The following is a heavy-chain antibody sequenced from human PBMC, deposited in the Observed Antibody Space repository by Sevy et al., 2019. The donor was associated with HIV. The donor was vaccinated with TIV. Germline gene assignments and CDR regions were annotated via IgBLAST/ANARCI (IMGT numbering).Heavy chain of an antibody. CDR1: GFSLETFW. D-gene: IGHD3-10*01. CDR2: IKSNSDGGTT. J-gene: IGHJ4*02. V-gene: IGHV3-15*01. CDR3: GTAPGTGY. Sequence: GGSLRLSCAASGFSLETFWIHWVRQAPGKGLEWVGRIKSNSDGGTTDYAGPLEGRFTLSRDDPEDKIYLQINNLKTEETAVYYCGTAPGTGYWGQGTLVTVSS.